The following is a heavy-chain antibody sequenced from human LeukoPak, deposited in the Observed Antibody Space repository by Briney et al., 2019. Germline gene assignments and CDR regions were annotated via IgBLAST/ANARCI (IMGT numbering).Heavy chain of an antibody. J-gene: IGHJ4*02. CDR2: INHSGST. Sequence: KPSETLSLTCAVYGGSFSGYYWSWIRQPPGKGLEWIGEINHSGSTNYNPSLKSRVTISVDTSKNQFSLKLSSVTAADTAVYYCARAGLLMVYASLDYWGQGTLVTVSA. V-gene: IGHV4-34*01. D-gene: IGHD2-8*01. CDR1: GGSFSGYY. CDR3: ARAGLLMVYASLDY.